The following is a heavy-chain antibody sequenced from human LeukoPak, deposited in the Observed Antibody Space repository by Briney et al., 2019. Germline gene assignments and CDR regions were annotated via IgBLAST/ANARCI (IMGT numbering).Heavy chain of an antibody. V-gene: IGHV3-21*01. CDR1: GFTFSSYS. CDR3: ARDRSSSSWYVPFDY. J-gene: IGHJ4*02. D-gene: IGHD6-13*01. Sequence: GSLRLFCAASGFTFSSYSMNWVRQAPGKGLEWVSSISSNSSYIYYADSVKGRFTISRDNAKNSLYLQMNSLRAEDTAVYYCARDRSSSSWYVPFDYWGQGTLVTVSS. CDR2: ISSNSSYI.